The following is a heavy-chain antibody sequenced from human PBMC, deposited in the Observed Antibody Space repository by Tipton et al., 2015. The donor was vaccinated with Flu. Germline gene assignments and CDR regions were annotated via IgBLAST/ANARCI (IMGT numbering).Heavy chain of an antibody. CDR3: TRGFIRLCDY. V-gene: IGHV3-48*03. CDR2: ISPSGSTK. J-gene: IGHJ4*02. CDR1: GFTFSSYE. D-gene: IGHD3-16*01. Sequence: QLVQSGGGLVQPGGSLRLSCAASGFTFSSYEMNWVRQAPGKGLEWVSHISPSGSTKYYADSVKGRFTISRDNAKNSLYLQMNSLRSEDTAVYYCTRGFIRLCDYWGQGTLVTVSP.